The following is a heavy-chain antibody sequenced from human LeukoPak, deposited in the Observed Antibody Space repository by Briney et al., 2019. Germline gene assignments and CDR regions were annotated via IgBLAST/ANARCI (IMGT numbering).Heavy chain of an antibody. D-gene: IGHD3-10*01. CDR3: ARARLGFGELLYGPFDY. CDR1: GGSISSYY. Sequence: SETLSLTCTVSGGSISSYYWGWIRQPPGKGLEWIGSIYYSGSTYYNPSLKSRVTISVDTSKNQFSLKLSSVTAADTAVYYCARARLGFGELLYGPFDYWGQGTLVTVSS. CDR2: IYYSGST. V-gene: IGHV4-39*07. J-gene: IGHJ4*02.